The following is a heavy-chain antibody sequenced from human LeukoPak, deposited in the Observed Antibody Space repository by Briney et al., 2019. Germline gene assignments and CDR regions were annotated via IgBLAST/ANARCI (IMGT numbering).Heavy chain of an antibody. CDR2: IYPGDSDT. J-gene: IGHJ4*02. CDR3: ARTVVAATSSFDN. D-gene: IGHD2-15*01. V-gene: IGHV5-51*01. CDR1: GDSFTSHW. Sequence: AGESLKIFRKGSGDSFTSHWIGWVRQMPGKGLGWVGIIYPGDSDTRYSPSFEGQVTISADRTISTAYLQWSSLKASDTAIYYCARTVVAATSSFDNWGQGTLVTVSS.